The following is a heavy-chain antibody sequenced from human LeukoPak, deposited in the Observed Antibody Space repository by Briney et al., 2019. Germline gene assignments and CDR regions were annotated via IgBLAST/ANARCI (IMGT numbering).Heavy chain of an antibody. CDR1: GFTFSSYA. V-gene: IGHV3-30*04. D-gene: IGHD5-18*01. CDR2: ISYDGSNK. J-gene: IGHJ4*02. Sequence: GGSLRLSCAASGFTFSSYATHWVRQAPGKGLEWVAVISYDGSNKYYADSVKGRFTISRDNSKNTLYLQMNSLRAEDTAVYYCARSEGYSYGTFDYWGQGTLVTVSS. CDR3: ARSEGYSYGTFDY.